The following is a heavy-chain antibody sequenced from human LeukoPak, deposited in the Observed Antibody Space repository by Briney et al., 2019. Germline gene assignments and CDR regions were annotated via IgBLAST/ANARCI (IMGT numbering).Heavy chain of an antibody. J-gene: IGHJ4*02. D-gene: IGHD1-26*01. V-gene: IGHV1-69*06. Sequence: SVKVSCKASGGTFSSYAISWVRQAPGQGLEWMGGIIPIFGTANYAQKFQGRVTMTEDTSTDTAYMELSSLRSEDTAVYYCATDGIGATIGYWGQGTLVTVSS. CDR2: IIPIFGTA. CDR3: ATDGIGATIGY. CDR1: GGTFSSYA.